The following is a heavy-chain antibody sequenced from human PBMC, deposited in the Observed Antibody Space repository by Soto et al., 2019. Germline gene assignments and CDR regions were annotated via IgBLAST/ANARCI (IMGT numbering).Heavy chain of an antibody. J-gene: IGHJ4*01. V-gene: IGHV3-48*02. CDR3: VRDRDLYRDMVHADL. Sequence: LRLSCAASGFTFSSYSMNWVRQAPGKGLEWLAYITIRTGNILYADSVRGRFTISADNAENSVFLQMNSLRDEDTAVYFCVRDRDLYRDMVHADLWGQGTLVTVSS. CDR2: ITIRTGNI. CDR1: GFTFSSYS. D-gene: IGHD1-26*01.